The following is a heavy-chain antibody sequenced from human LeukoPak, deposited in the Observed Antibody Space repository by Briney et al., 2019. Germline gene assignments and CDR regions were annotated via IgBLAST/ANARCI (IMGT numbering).Heavy chain of an antibody. CDR3: ARVVNRVAFDI. D-gene: IGHD2-21*01. CDR2: FYSPGST. Sequence: GGSLRLSCAASGFTVTTKSMAWVRQAPGRGLEWVSVFYSPGSTYYADSVHGRFTISRDNSLNTLFLQMNSLRAEDTAVFYCARVVNRVAFDIWGLGTVVAVSS. V-gene: IGHV3-53*01. CDR1: GFTVTTKS. J-gene: IGHJ3*02.